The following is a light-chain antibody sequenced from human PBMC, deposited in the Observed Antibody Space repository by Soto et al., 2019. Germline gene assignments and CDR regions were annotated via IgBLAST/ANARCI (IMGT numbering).Light chain of an antibody. V-gene: IGLV2-23*01. J-gene: IGLJ1*01. CDR1: SSDVGSYNL. Sequence: SVLTQPASVSGSPRQSITISCTGTSSDVGSYNLVSWYQQHPRKAPKLMIYEASKRPSGVSNRCSASKSGNTASLTISGLQAEDEADYYCCSYAGSSLYVFGTGTKVTVL. CDR2: EAS. CDR3: CSYAGSSLYV.